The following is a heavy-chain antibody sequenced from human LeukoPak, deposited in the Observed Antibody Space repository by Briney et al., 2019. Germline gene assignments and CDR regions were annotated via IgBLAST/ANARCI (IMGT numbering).Heavy chain of an antibody. Sequence: SETLSLTCTVSGGSISSSSYYWGWIRQPPGKGLEWIGSIYYSGSTYYNPSLKSRVTISVDTSKNQFSLKPSSVTAADTAVYYCARDSANGKSWSFDYWGQGTLVVVSS. J-gene: IGHJ4*02. V-gene: IGHV4-39*07. CDR1: GGSISSSSYY. CDR2: IYYSGST. CDR3: ARDSANGKSWSFDY. D-gene: IGHD2-8*01.